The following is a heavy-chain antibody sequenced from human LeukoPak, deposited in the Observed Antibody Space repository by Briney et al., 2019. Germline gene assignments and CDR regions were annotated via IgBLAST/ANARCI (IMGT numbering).Heavy chain of an antibody. D-gene: IGHD2-8*02. CDR3: ARVWWDADAFDI. V-gene: IGHV4-4*07. Sequence: SETLSLTCTVSGGSICSYYWSWIRQPAGKGLEWIGRIYTSGSTNYNPSLKSRVTISVDKSKNQFSLKLSSLTAADTAVYYGARVWWDADAFDIWGQGTMVTVSS. CDR1: GGSICSYY. CDR2: IYTSGST. J-gene: IGHJ3*02.